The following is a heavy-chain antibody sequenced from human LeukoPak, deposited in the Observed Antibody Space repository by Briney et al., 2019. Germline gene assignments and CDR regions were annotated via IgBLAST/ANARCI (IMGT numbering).Heavy chain of an antibody. V-gene: IGHV3-66*01. J-gene: IGHJ4*02. Sequence: GGSLRLSCAASGFTVSSNYMSWVRQAPGKGLEWVSVIYSGGSTYYADSVKGRFTISRDNSKNTLFLQMSSLRAEDTAVYYCARARIAAAGIHGWGQGTLVTVSS. CDR3: ARARIAAAGIHG. D-gene: IGHD6-13*01. CDR2: IYSGGST. CDR1: GFTVSSNY.